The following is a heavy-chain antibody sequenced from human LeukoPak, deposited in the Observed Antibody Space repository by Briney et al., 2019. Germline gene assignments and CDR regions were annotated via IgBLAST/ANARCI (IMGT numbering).Heavy chain of an antibody. J-gene: IGHJ4*02. V-gene: IGHV3-21*01. CDR3: ARESSSSWYFDY. CDR1: GFTFSSYS. Sequence: GGSLRLSCAASGFTFSSYSMNWVRQAPGKGLEWVSSISSGSRYIYYADSLKGRFTISRDNAKNSVYLQMISLRAEDTAVYYCARESSSSWYFDYWGRGTLVTVSS. CDR2: ISSGSRYI. D-gene: IGHD6-13*01.